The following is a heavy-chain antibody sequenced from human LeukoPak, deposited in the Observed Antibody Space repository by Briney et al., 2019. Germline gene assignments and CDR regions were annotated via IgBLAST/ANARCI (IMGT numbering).Heavy chain of an antibody. CDR1: GGSISSSSYY. V-gene: IGHV4-39*07. J-gene: IGHJ5*02. Sequence: SETLSLTCAVSGGSISSSSYYWGWIRQPPGKWLEWIGNIYYSGSTYYNPSLKIRVTISVDTSKNHFSLNLISVTAADTSVYYCGRVPILGWFDPWGQGTLVTVPS. CDR2: IYYSGST. CDR3: GRVPILGWFDP. D-gene: IGHD2-21*01.